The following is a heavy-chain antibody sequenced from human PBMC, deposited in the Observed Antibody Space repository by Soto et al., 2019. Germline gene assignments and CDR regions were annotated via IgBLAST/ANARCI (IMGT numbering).Heavy chain of an antibody. CDR2: IHYTGST. Sequence: LVTIRHPRTVSGGHITYYGGHWIRKPQGKGLEWIGFIHYTGSTNYNPSLKSRVTISVDTSNNQCSLKLSSVNAADTAVYYCARQSRDGDKTTMFLDSWGPGSRVSVSS. V-gene: IGHV4-59*08. CDR1: GGHITYYG. CDR3: ARQSRDGDKTTMFLDS. D-gene: IGHD3-10*02. J-gene: IGHJ4*02.